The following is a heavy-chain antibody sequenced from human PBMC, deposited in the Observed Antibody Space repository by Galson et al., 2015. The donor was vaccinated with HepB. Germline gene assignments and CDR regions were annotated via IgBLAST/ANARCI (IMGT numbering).Heavy chain of an antibody. CDR2: IHYTGIT. D-gene: IGHD3-10*01. V-gene: IGHV4-59*01. J-gene: IGHJ2*01. CDR3: ASCPSEGKVRGVIIGPSPCWYFDL. CDR1: GDSISSYY. Sequence: ETLSLTCTVSGDSISSYYWSWIRQPPGKGLEDIGYIHYTGITNYNPSLQSRVTISVDTSKNQFSLNLSSVTAADTAVYYCASCPSEGKVRGVIIGPSPCWYFDLWGRGTLVTVSS.